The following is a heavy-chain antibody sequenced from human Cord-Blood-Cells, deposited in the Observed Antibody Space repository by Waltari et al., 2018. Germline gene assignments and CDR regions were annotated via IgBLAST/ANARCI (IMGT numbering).Heavy chain of an antibody. J-gene: IGHJ4*02. CDR2: INHSGST. CDR1: GGSFSGYY. Sequence: QVQLQQWGAGLLKPSETLSLTCAVYGGSFSGYYWSWIRQPPGKGLAWVGEINHSGSTNYSPSLKRRVTISVDTSKNQFSLKLSSVTAADTAVYYCARHGEDGTPFDYWGQGTLVTVSS. V-gene: IGHV4-34*01. D-gene: IGHD7-27*01. CDR3: ARHGEDGTPFDY.